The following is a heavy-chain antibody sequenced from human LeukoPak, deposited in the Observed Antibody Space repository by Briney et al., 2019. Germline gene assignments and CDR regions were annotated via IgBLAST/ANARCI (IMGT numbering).Heavy chain of an antibody. V-gene: IGHV4-34*01. D-gene: IGHD3-3*01. CDR1: GGSFSGYY. CDR3: ARERSGGITIFGVVHRAYFDL. J-gene: IGHJ2*01. Sequence: SSETLSLTCAVYGGSFSGYYWSWIRQPPGKGLEWIGEINHSGSTNYNPSLKSRVTISVDTSKNQFSLKLSSVTAADTAVYYCARERSGGITIFGVVHRAYFDLWGRGTLVTVSS. CDR2: INHSGST.